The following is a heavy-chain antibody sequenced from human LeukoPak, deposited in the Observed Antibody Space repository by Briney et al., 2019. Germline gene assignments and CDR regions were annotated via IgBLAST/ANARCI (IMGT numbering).Heavy chain of an antibody. CDR3: ARAGYDSSGYSTYYFDY. V-gene: IGHV4-31*03. J-gene: IGHJ4*02. CDR1: GGSIRSGGYY. Sequence: SETLSLTCTVSGGSIRSGGYYWSWIRQHPGKGLELIGYIYYSGNAYYNPSLKSRVTISVDTSKNQFSLKLSSVTAADTAVYYCARAGYDSSGYSTYYFDYWGQGTLVTVSS. CDR2: IYYSGNA. D-gene: IGHD3-22*01.